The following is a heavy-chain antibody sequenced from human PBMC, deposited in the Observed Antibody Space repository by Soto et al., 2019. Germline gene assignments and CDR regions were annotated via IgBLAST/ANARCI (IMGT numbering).Heavy chain of an antibody. D-gene: IGHD4-17*01. CDR1: GFTFTNYA. J-gene: IGHJ4*02. V-gene: IGHV3-23*01. Sequence: EVQLLESGGGLVQPGGSLRLSCAASGFTFTNYAMSWVRQAPGKGLEWVSTISGGSGSTYYADPVKGRFTISRDNSKNTVYLQMNSLRAEDTAVYFCAKDRLRRGAHYWGQGTLVTVSS. CDR3: AKDRLRRGAHY. CDR2: ISGGSGST.